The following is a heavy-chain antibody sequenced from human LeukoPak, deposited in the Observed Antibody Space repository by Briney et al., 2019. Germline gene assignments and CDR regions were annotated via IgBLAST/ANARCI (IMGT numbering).Heavy chain of an antibody. Sequence: SETLSLTCTVSGGSISSSSYYWGWIRQPPGNGLEWLGSIYYSGSTYYNPSLKSRVTISVDTSKNQFSLKLSSVTAADTAVYYCARHSHSSGWYLYAFDIWGQGTMVTVSS. CDR3: ARHSHSSGWYLYAFDI. CDR1: GGSISSSSYY. J-gene: IGHJ3*02. CDR2: IYYSGST. D-gene: IGHD6-19*01. V-gene: IGHV4-39*01.